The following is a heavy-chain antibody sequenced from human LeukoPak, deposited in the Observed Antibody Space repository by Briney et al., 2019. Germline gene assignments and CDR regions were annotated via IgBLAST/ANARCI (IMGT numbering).Heavy chain of an antibody. CDR3: ARGAQLTDY. D-gene: IGHD6-13*01. J-gene: IGHJ4*02. V-gene: IGHV3-64*01. CDR2: IGPDGGTT. CDR1: GFTFNTYG. Sequence: GGSLRLPCAASGFTFNTYGVHWVRQAPGKGLEYVSGIGPDGGTTYYAKSVKGRFTISRDNSKSMVYLQMGSLTADDMAVYYCARGAQLTDYWGQGTLVTVSS.